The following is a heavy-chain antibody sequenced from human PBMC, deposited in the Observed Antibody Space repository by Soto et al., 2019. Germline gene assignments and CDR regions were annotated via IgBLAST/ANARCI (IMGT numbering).Heavy chain of an antibody. V-gene: IGHV5-51*01. D-gene: IGHD2-21*02. J-gene: IGHJ4*02. Sequence: EVQLVQSGAEVRKAGECLKISCHGSGYTFAFYWIGWVRQMPGKGLEWVGVIYPGDSDTRYSPSFQGQVTISADKSIDTAFLQWSSLKASDSAFYYCVRQTANSEIDYWGQGSLVTVSS. CDR1: GYTFAFYW. CDR2: IYPGDSDT. CDR3: VRQTANSEIDY.